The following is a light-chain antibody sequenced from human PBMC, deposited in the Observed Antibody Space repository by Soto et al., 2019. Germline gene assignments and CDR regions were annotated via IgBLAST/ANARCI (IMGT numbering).Light chain of an antibody. CDR2: GAS. CDR1: HSGSSSY. J-gene: IGKJ5*01. CDR3: QQRSNWPQIT. V-gene: IGKV3D-20*02. Sequence: EIVLTQSPGTLSLSPGERATIYCRASHSGSSSYLAWYQQNPGQAPRLLIYGASSRATGIPDRFSGSGSGTDFTLTISRLEPEDFAVYYCQQRSNWPQITFGQGTRLEIK.